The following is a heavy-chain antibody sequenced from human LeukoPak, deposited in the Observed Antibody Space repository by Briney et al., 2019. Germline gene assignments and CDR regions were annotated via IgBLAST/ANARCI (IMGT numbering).Heavy chain of an antibody. CDR2: IIPIFGTA. D-gene: IGHD4-23*01. Sequence: GASVKVSCKACGGTFSSYAISWVRQAPGQGLEWMGGIIPIFGTANYAQKFQGRVTITTDESTSTAYMELSSLRSEDTAVYYCASGDYGGPVDYYYYYMDVWGKGTTVTVSS. J-gene: IGHJ6*03. V-gene: IGHV1-69*05. CDR1: GGTFSSYA. CDR3: ASGDYGGPVDYYYYYMDV.